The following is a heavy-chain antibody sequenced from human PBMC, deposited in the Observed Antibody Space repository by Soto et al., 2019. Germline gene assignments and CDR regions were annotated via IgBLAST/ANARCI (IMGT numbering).Heavy chain of an antibody. CDR3: ASGEQQLESPFDY. J-gene: IGHJ4*02. D-gene: IGHD6-13*01. V-gene: IGHV3-53*01. CDR2: IYSGGST. CDR1: GFTVSSNY. Sequence: GGSLRLSCAASGFTVSSNYMSWVRQAPGKGLEWVSVIYSGGSTYYADSVKGRFTISRDNSKNTLYLQMNSLRAEDTAVYYCASGEQQLESPFDYWGQGTLVTVSS.